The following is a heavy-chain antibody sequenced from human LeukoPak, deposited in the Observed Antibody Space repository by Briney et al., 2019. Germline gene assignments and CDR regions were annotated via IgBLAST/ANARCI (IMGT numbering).Heavy chain of an antibody. CDR2: INPTGSTA. V-gene: IGHV1-46*01. Sequence: GASVKVSCKSSGYTFTRNYVHWVRQAPGQGLEWVGLINPTGSTAWSAQKFRGRLTMTRDLSTTTDYMELSSLRLEDTAVYYCARDNSLEDMAWWFDPWGQGTLVIVSS. CDR1: GYTFTRNY. CDR3: ARDNSLEDMAWWFDP. J-gene: IGHJ5*02. D-gene: IGHD5-24*01.